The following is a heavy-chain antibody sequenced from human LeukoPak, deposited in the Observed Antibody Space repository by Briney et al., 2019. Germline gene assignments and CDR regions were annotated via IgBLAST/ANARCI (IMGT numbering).Heavy chain of an antibody. V-gene: IGHV1-18*01. D-gene: IGHD6-6*01. CDR1: GGTFSSYT. CDR2: ISAYNGNT. J-gene: IGHJ4*02. Sequence: ASVKVSCKASGGTFSSYTISWVGQAPGQGLEWMGWISAYNGNTNYAQKLQGRVTMTTDTSTSTAYMELRSLRSDDTAVYYCASHVHDYGESWGQGTLVTVSS. CDR3: ASHVHDYGES.